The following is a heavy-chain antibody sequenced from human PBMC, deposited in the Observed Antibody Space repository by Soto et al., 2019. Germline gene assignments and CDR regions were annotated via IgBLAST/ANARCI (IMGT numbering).Heavy chain of an antibody. Sequence: QVQLVQSGAEVKKPGSSVKASCKASGGTFSSYAISWVRQAPGQGLEWMGGIIPIFGTANYAQKFQGRVPITADESTSTAYMELSSLRSEDTAVYYCARDRNGSGSYTARAYDYWGQGTLVTVSS. CDR2: IIPIFGTA. CDR3: ARDRNGSGSYTARAYDY. D-gene: IGHD3-10*01. V-gene: IGHV1-69*01. CDR1: GGTFSSYA. J-gene: IGHJ4*02.